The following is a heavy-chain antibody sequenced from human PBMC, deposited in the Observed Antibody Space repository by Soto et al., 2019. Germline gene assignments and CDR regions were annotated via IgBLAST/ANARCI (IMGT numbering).Heavy chain of an antibody. D-gene: IGHD6-13*01. CDR2: TYYRSKWYN. Sequence: SQTLSLPCAVSGDSVSSNSSACNFIRQSPSRGLEWLGRTYYRSKWYNDYAVSVKSRITINPDTSKNQFSLQLNSVTPEDTAVYYCARAPQLSAAWFDPWGQGTLVTVSS. CDR1: GDSVSSNSSA. V-gene: IGHV6-1*01. CDR3: ARAPQLSAAWFDP. J-gene: IGHJ5*02.